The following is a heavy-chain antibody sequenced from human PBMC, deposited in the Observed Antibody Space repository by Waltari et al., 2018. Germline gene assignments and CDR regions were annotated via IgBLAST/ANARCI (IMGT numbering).Heavy chain of an antibody. CDR3: ARDGHSYFYGSWSDY. D-gene: IGHD3-10*01. V-gene: IGHV3-30*01. J-gene: IGHJ4*02. CDR1: GISVSSYA. CDR2: ISFDGNNI. Sequence: QVQLVESGGGVVQPGKSLTLSCEGSGISVSSYAMHWVRQAPGKGLEWVAVISFDGNNIYFADSVKGRFTINRDNSKNTLSLQMNSLTPEDTAIYYCARDGHSYFYGSWSDYWGQGTLVTVSS.